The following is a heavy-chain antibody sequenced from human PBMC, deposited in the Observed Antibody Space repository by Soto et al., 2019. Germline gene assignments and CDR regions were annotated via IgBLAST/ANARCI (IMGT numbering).Heavy chain of an antibody. CDR1: SGSISSSNW. D-gene: IGHD3-3*01. CDR2: IYHSGST. Sequence: SETLSLTCAVSSGSISSSNWWSWVRQPPGKGLEWIGEIYHSGSTNYNPSLKSRVTISVDKSKNQFSLKLSSVTAADTAVYYCARGADYDFWIWNYMDVWGKGTTVTVSS. CDR3: ARGADYDFWIWNYMDV. V-gene: IGHV4-4*02. J-gene: IGHJ6*03.